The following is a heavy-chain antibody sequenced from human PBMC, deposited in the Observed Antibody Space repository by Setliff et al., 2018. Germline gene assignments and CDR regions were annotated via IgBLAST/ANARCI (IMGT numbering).Heavy chain of an antibody. V-gene: IGHV1-69*05. D-gene: IGHD2-15*01. CDR3: ARSPAVLGIVYLDP. J-gene: IGHJ5*02. CDR1: GDSFNNYA. Sequence: GASVKVSCKASGDSFNNYAISWVRQAPGQGLEWMGGIIPMFGTPAYAQKFQDRVTITTDESTSTAYMELDSLRSEDTAVYYCARSPAVLGIVYLDPWGQGNLVTVSS. CDR2: IIPMFGTP.